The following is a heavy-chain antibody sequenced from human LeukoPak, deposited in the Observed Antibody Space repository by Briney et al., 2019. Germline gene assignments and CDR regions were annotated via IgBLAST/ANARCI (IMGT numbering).Heavy chain of an antibody. J-gene: IGHJ4*02. CDR2: FDPEDGET. Sequence: ASAEVSCKVSGYTLTELSMHWVRQAPGKGLEWMGGFDPEDGETIYAQKFQGRVTMTEDTSADTAYMELSSLRSEDTAVYYCATDMIAVAGFPRDYWGQGTLVTVSS. V-gene: IGHV1-24*01. CDR3: ATDMIAVAGFPRDY. CDR1: GYTLTELS. D-gene: IGHD6-19*01.